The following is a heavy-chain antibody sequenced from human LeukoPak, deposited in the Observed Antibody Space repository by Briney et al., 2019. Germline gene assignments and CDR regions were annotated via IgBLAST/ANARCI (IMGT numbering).Heavy chain of an antibody. J-gene: IGHJ6*03. CDR1: GYTFTSYG. V-gene: IGHV1-8*03. CDR3: ARGRSSGWYGGYYYYYYYMDV. CDR2: MNPNSGNT. Sequence: LAASVKVSCKASGYTFTSYGISWVRQATGQGLEWMGWMNPNSGNTGYAQKFQGRVTITRNTSISTAYMELSSLRSEDTAVYYCARGRSSGWYGGYYYYYYYMDVWGKGTTVTVSS. D-gene: IGHD6-19*01.